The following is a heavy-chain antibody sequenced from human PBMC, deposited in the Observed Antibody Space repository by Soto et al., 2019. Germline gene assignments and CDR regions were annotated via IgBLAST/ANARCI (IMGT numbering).Heavy chain of an antibody. D-gene: IGHD5-12*01. Sequence: QITLKESGPTLVKPTQTLTLTCTFSGFSLSTSGVGVGWIRQSPGKALEWLALIYWDDDKRYSPSLKSRLTITKDTPKNQVVLTMTNMDPVDTATYCGAHFIVATTFDFWGQGTLVTVSS. CDR2: IYWDDDK. CDR3: AHFIVATTFDF. J-gene: IGHJ4*02. V-gene: IGHV2-5*02. CDR1: GFSLSTSGVG.